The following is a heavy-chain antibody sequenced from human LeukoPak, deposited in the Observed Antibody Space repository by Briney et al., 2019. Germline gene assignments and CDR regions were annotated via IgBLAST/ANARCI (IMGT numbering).Heavy chain of an antibody. CDR2: IYSGGST. V-gene: IGHV3-66*04. CDR3: ARRRRWLQLNRPPNAFDI. Sequence: PGGSLRLSCAASGFTVSSNYMSWVRQAPGKGLEWVSVIYSGGSTYYADSVKGRFTISRDNSKNTLYLQMNSLRAEDTAVYYCARRRRWLQLNRPPNAFDIWGQGTMVTVSS. CDR1: GFTVSSNY. J-gene: IGHJ3*02. D-gene: IGHD5-24*01.